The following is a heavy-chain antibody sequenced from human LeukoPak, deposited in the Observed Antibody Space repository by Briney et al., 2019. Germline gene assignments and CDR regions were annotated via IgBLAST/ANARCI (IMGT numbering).Heavy chain of an antibody. CDR2: ISGSGGSI. D-gene: IGHD1-26*01. V-gene: IGHV3-23*01. Sequence: GGSLRLSCAASRFTFSSYAMNWVRQAPGKGLEWVSAISGSGGSIYYTDSGKGRFTISRDNSKNTLFLQMNSLRAEDTAVYYCAKVWGSYSTGYFDYWGQGTLVTVSS. CDR1: RFTFSSYA. CDR3: AKVWGSYSTGYFDY. J-gene: IGHJ4*02.